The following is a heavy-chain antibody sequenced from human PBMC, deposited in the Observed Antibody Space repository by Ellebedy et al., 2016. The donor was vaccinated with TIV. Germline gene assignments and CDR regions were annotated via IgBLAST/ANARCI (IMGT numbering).Heavy chain of an antibody. CDR3: AKGGWELSPFDY. Sequence: GESLKISCAASGFTFSSYAMSWVRQAPGKGLEWVSAISGSGGSTYYADSVKGRLTISRDNSKNTLYLQMNSLSAEDTAVYYCAKGGWELSPFDYWGQGTLVTVSS. V-gene: IGHV3-23*01. D-gene: IGHD1-26*01. J-gene: IGHJ4*02. CDR1: GFTFSSYA. CDR2: ISGSGGST.